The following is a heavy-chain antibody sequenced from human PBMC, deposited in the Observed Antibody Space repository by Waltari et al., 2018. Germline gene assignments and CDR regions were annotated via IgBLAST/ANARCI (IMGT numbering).Heavy chain of an antibody. D-gene: IGHD1-1*01. CDR3: ARSTGGGSFDY. V-gene: IGHV4-34*02. Sequence: QVRLQQWGAGLLKPSETLSLTCAVYGGSFSDFSWSWIRQPPGKGLEWIGEISHSGSINSNPSLKSRVIISLDRSKNQFSLTLSSVTAADTAQYYCARSTGGGSFDYWGQGTLVTVSS. J-gene: IGHJ4*02. CDR1: GGSFSDFS. CDR2: ISHSGSI.